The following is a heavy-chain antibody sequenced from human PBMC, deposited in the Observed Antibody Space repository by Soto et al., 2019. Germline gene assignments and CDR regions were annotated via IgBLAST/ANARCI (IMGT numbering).Heavy chain of an antibody. CDR2: LSGSGDST. V-gene: IGHV3-23*01. CDR1: GFTFIHYA. D-gene: IGHD2-21*02. J-gene: IGHJ4*02. Sequence: LRLSCAASGFTFIHYAMSWVRQAPGKGLEWVSALSGSGDSTYYADSVKGRFTISRDNSKNTLYLQMNSLRAEDTAVYYCAKENIVVVTSGDLDYWGQGTLVTVSS. CDR3: AKENIVVVTSGDLDY.